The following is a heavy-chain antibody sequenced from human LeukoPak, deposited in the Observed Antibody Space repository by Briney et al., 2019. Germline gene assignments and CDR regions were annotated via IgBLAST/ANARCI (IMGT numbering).Heavy chain of an antibody. D-gene: IGHD4/OR15-4a*01. V-gene: IGHV3-30*04. CDR1: GFTFSSYA. CDR2: ISYDGSNK. Sequence: PGGSLRLSCAASGFTFSSYAMHWVRQAPGKGLEWVAVISYDGSNKYYADSVKGRFTISRDNSKNTLYLQMNSLRVEDTAVYYCAKAGLVRGGALDSWGQGTLVTASS. J-gene: IGHJ4*02. CDR3: AKAGLVRGGALDS.